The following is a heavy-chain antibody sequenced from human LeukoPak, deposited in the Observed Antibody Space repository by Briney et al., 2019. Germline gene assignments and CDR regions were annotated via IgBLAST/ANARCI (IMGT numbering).Heavy chain of an antibody. CDR2: IVVGSGNT. CDR1: GFTFTSSA. CDR3: AVWDYDFWSGYLMPDFDL. J-gene: IGHJ2*01. Sequence: ASVKVSCKASGFTFTSSAVQWVRQARGQRLEWIGWIVVGSGNTNYAQKFEERVTITRDMSTSTAYMELSSLRSEDTAVYYCAVWDYDFWSGYLMPDFDLWGRGTLVTVSS. D-gene: IGHD3-3*01. V-gene: IGHV1-58*01.